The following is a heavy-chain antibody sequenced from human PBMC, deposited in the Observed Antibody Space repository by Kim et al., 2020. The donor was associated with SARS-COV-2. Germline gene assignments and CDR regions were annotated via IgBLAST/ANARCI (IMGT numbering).Heavy chain of an antibody. D-gene: IGHD6-13*01. CDR1: GYSFTSYW. CDR3: ARKSSSSFPLYYYYGMDV. Sequence: GESLKISCKGSGYSFTSYWIGWVRQMPGKGLEWMGIIYPGDSDTRYSPSFQGQVTISADKSISTAYLQWSSLKASDTAMYYCARKSSSSFPLYYYYGMDVWGQGTTVTVSS. CDR2: IYPGDSDT. J-gene: IGHJ6*02. V-gene: IGHV5-51*01.